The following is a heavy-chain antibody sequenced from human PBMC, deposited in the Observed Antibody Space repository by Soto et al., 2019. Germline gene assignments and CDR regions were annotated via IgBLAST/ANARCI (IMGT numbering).Heavy chain of an antibody. CDR3: ARVGKLELQGGAFDI. D-gene: IGHD1-7*01. Sequence: SETLSLTYTVSGGSISSYYWSWLRPPAGKGLEWIGRIYTSGSTNYNPSLKSRVTMSVDTSKNQFSLKLSSVTAADTAVYYCARVGKLELQGGAFDIWGQGTMVTVSS. CDR1: GGSISSYY. CDR2: IYTSGST. V-gene: IGHV4-4*07. J-gene: IGHJ3*02.